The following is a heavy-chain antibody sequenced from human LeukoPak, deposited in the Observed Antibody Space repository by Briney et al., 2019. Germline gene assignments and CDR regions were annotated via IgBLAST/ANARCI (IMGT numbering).Heavy chain of an antibody. Sequence: SETLSLTCTVSGVSISSGDYYWSWIRQPPGKGLEWIGYIYYSGSTNYNPSLKSRVTISVDTSKNQFSLKLSSVTAADTAVYYCVGDSSGYHHFDYWGQGTLVTVSS. CDR3: VGDSSGYHHFDY. J-gene: IGHJ4*02. CDR1: GVSISSGDYY. V-gene: IGHV4-61*08. CDR2: IYYSGST. D-gene: IGHD3-22*01.